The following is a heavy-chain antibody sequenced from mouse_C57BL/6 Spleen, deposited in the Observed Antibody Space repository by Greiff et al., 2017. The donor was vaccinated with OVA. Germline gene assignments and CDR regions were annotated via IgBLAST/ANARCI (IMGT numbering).Heavy chain of an antibody. J-gene: IGHJ3*01. V-gene: IGHV1-82*01. CDR1: GYAFSSSW. CDR2: IYPGDGDT. Sequence: VKLQQSGPELVKPGASVKISCKASGYAFSSSWMNWVKQRPGKGLEWIGRIYPGDGDTNYNGKFKGKATLTADKSSSTAYMQLSSLTSEDSAVYFCATPIYYDYDKFAYWGQGTLVTVSA. D-gene: IGHD2-4*01. CDR3: ATPIYYDYDKFAY.